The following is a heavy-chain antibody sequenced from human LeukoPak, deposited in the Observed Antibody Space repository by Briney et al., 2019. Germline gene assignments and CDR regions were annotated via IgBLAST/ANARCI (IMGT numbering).Heavy chain of an antibody. Sequence: GRSLRLSCAASGFTFDDYAMHWVRQAPGKGLEWVSVIYSGGSTYYADSVKGRFTISRDNSKNTLYLQMNSLRAEDTAVYYCARGGSGSPYYFDYWGQGTLVTVSS. J-gene: IGHJ4*02. D-gene: IGHD3-10*01. CDR2: IYSGGST. CDR1: GFTFDDYA. V-gene: IGHV3-66*01. CDR3: ARGGSGSPYYFDY.